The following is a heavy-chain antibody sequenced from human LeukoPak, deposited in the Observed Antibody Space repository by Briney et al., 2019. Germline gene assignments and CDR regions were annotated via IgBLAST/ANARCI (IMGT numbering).Heavy chain of an antibody. D-gene: IGHD2-15*01. CDR3: AREYCSGGSCYHNWFDP. CDR1: GGSFSGYY. J-gene: IGHJ5*02. V-gene: IGHV4-34*01. CDR2: INHSGST. Sequence: NASETLSLTCAVYGGSFSGYYWSWIRQPPGKGLEWIGEINHSGSTNHNPSLKSRVTISVDTSKNQFSLKLSSVTAADTAVYYCAREYCSGGSCYHNWFDPWGQGTLVTVSS.